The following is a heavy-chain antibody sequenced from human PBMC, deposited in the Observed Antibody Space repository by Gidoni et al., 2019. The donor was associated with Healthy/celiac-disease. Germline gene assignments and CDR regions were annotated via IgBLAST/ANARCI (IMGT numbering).Heavy chain of an antibody. V-gene: IGHV4-34*01. CDR2: INHSGST. CDR3: ARAFYRRFGELGEWDDYYGMDV. J-gene: IGHJ6*02. CDR1: GGSFSGYY. D-gene: IGHD3-10*01. Sequence: QVQLQQWGAGLLKPSETLSLTCAVYGGSFSGYYWSWIRQPPGKGLEWIGEINHSGSTNYNPSLKSRVTISVDTSKNQFSLKLSSVTAADTAVYYCARAFYRRFGELGEWDDYYGMDVWGQGTTVTVSS.